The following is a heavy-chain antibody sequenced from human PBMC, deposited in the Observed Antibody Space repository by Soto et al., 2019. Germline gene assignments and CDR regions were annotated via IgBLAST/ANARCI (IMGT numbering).Heavy chain of an antibody. CDR2: IYSGGST. D-gene: IGHD6-19*01. J-gene: IGHJ3*02. Sequence: EVQLVESGGGLIQPGGSLRLSCAASGFTVSSNYMSWVREAPGKGLEWVSVIYSGGSTYYADSVKGRFTNSRDNSKNTLYLQMKSRGAENPAVYYCGRDAATGYSSRWYNAFDIGGQGTMVTVS. V-gene: IGHV3-53*01. CDR1: GFTVSSNY. CDR3: GRDAATGYSSRWYNAFDI.